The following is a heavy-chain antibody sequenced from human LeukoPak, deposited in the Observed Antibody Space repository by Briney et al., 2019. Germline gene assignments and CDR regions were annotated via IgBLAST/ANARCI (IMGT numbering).Heavy chain of an antibody. D-gene: IGHD3-10*01. CDR3: ASPIWFGELLSFDY. CDR2: ISGSGGST. Sequence: GGTLRLSCAASEFTFSSYGMSWVRRAPGKGLEWVSAISGSGGSTYYADSVKGRFTISRDNSENTLYLQMNSLRAEDTAVYYCASPIWFGELLSFDYWGQGTLVTVSS. V-gene: IGHV3-23*01. J-gene: IGHJ4*02. CDR1: EFTFSSYG.